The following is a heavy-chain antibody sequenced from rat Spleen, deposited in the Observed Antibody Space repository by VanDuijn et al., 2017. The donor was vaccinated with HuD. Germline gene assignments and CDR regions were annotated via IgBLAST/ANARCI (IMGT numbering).Heavy chain of an antibody. CDR3: ARLGRNSFALDY. J-gene: IGHJ2*01. CDR2: ISYSGNT. D-gene: IGHD1-11*01. CDR1: GYSITSNY. V-gene: IGHV3-1*01. Sequence: EVQLQESGPGLVKPSQSLSLTCSVTGYSITSNYWGWIRKFPGNKMEWIGHISYSGNTNYNPSLKSRISITRDTSKNQFFLQLNSVTTDDTATYYCARLGRNSFALDYWGQGVMVTVSS.